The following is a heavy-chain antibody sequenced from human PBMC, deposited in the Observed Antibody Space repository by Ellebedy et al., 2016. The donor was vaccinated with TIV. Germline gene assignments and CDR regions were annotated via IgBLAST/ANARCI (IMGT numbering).Heavy chain of an antibody. CDR1: GFTFSNAW. D-gene: IGHD3-10*01. Sequence: GESLKISCAASGFTFSNAWMTWVRQAPGKGLEWVGRIKSRTDGGTTDYAAPVKGRFTISRDDSKNTLYLQMNSLKTEDTAVYFCTTSHFASGSPWGQGTLVTVSS. J-gene: IGHJ5*02. CDR3: TTSHFASGSP. V-gene: IGHV3-15*01. CDR2: IKSRTDGGTT.